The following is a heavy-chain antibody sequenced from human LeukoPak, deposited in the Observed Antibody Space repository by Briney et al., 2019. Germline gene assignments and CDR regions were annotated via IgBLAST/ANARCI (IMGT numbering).Heavy chain of an antibody. CDR3: ARARKSGGITMIRGVKDRGWFDP. Sequence: GGSLRLSCAPSGFTFSSYGMHWVRQAPGKGLEWVAFIRYDGSNKSYADSVKGRFTISRDNSKKTMYLQMNSLRAKDTAVYYCARARKSGGITMIRGVKDRGWFDPWGQGTLVTVSS. V-gene: IGHV3-30*02. CDR2: IRYDGSNK. D-gene: IGHD3-10*01. CDR1: GFTFSSYG. J-gene: IGHJ5*02.